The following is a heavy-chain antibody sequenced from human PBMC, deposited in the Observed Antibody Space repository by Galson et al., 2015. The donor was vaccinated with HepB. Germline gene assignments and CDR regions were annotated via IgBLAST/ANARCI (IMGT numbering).Heavy chain of an antibody. CDR1: GFTVSSNY. CDR2: IYSGGST. CDR3: ARTDCSSTSCYGTDAFDI. J-gene: IGHJ3*02. V-gene: IGHV3-53*01. D-gene: IGHD2-2*01. Sequence: SLRLSCAASGFTVSSNYMSWVRQAPGKGLEWVSVIYSGGSTYYADSVKGRFTISRDNSKNTLYLQMNSLRAEDTAVYYCARTDCSSTSCYGTDAFDIWAKGQWSPSLQ.